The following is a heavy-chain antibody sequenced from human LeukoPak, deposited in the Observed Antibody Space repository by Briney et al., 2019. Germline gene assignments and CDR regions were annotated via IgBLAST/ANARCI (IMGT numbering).Heavy chain of an antibody. CDR2: IYYSGGT. J-gene: IGHJ4*02. D-gene: IGHD4-23*01. Sequence: SETLSLTCTVSSSSISNYYWNWIRQPPGKGLEWIGYIYYSGGTNYNPPLKSRLTISVDTSKNQFSLKLTSVTAADTAVYYCAREPLGDYGGNSGFDYWGQGSLVTVSS. V-gene: IGHV4-59*01. CDR3: AREPLGDYGGNSGFDY. CDR1: SSSISNYY.